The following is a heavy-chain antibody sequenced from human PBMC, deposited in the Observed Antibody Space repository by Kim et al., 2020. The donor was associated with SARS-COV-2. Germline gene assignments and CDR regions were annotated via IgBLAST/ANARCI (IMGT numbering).Heavy chain of an antibody. D-gene: IGHD5-18*01. V-gene: IGHV3-30*03. CDR2: ISRDTIAT. Sequence: GGSLRLSCAASGFPLNIFAMHWVRQAPGKGLEWVSFISRDTIATYYADSVKGRFIVSRDDSTNMLYLQLNNLRAEDSAVYYCARDSYRYDSWGRGTLVTV. CDR1: GFPLNIFA. CDR3: ARDSYRYDS. J-gene: IGHJ4*02.